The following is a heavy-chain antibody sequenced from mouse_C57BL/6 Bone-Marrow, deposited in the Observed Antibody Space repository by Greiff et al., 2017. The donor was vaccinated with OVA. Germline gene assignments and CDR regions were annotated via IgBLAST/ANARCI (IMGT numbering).Heavy chain of an antibody. CDR1: GFTFSDYG. V-gene: IGHV5-17*01. CDR2: ISSGSSTI. D-gene: IGHD2-1*01. CDR3: ARSYYGNPFAY. Sequence: DVKLVESGGGLVKPGGSLKLSCAASGFTFSDYGMHWVRQAPEKGLEWVAYISSGSSTIYYADTVKGRFTISRDNAKNTLFLQMTSLRSEDTAMYYCARSYYGNPFAYWGQGTLVTVSA. J-gene: IGHJ3*01.